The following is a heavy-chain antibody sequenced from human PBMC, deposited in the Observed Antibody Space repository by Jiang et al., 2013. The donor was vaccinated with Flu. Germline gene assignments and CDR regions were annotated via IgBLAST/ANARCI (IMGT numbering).Heavy chain of an antibody. CDR3: AKDRSPGVISPLRPPDSGYYFDY. CDR2: ISGSGGST. CDR1: GFTFSSYA. D-gene: IGHD7-27*01. Sequence: VQLLESGGGLVQPGGSLRLSCAASGFTFSSYAMSWVRQAPGKGLEWVSAISGSGGSTYYADSVKGRFTISRDNSKNTLYLQMNSLRAEDTAVYYCAKDRSPGVISPLRPPDSGYYFDYWGQGTLVTVSS. J-gene: IGHJ4*02. V-gene: IGHV3-23*01.